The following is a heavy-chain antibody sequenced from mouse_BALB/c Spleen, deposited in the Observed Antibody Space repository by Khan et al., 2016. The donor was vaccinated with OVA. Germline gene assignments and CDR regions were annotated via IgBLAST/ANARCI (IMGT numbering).Heavy chain of an antibody. CDR2: IWSGGST. CDR3: ARNYDYDKVHAN. D-gene: IGHD2-4*01. CDR1: GFSLNTYG. Sequence: QVQLKQSGPGLVPPSQSLSITYTVSGFSLNTYGVHWVRQSPGKGLEWLGVIWSGGSTDYNAAFISRLSISKDSSKSQVFLKMNSLQVNDTAIYFYARNYDYDKVHANWGQGTLVTVSA. V-gene: IGHV2-2*02. J-gene: IGHJ3*01.